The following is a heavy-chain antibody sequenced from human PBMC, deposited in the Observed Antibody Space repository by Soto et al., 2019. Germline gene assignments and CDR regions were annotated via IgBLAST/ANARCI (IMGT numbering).Heavy chain of an antibody. CDR2: IKQDGSEK. CDR1: GFTFSSYW. CDR3: AREGGSSWYSYYYYYMDV. Sequence: GGSLRLSCAASGFTFSSYWMSWVRQAPGKGLEWVANIKQDGSEKYYVDSVKGRFTISRDNAKNSLYLQMNSLRAEDTAVYYCAREGGSSWYSYYYYYMDVWGKGTTVTVSS. D-gene: IGHD6-13*01. J-gene: IGHJ6*03. V-gene: IGHV3-7*01.